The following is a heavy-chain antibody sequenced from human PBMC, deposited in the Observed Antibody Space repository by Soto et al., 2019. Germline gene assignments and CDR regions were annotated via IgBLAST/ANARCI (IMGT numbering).Heavy chain of an antibody. CDR3: ASDRGFGAEFDY. CDR2: IRGTSTI. CDR1: GFTFSSYS. D-gene: IGHD3-3*01. Sequence: HPGGSLRLSCAASGFTFSSYSMNWVRQAPGKGLEWVSYIRGTSTISHADSVKGRFTISRDNAKNSLYLQMNSLRAEDTAVYYCASDRGFGAEFDYWGQGTLVTVSS. J-gene: IGHJ4*02. V-gene: IGHV3-48*01.